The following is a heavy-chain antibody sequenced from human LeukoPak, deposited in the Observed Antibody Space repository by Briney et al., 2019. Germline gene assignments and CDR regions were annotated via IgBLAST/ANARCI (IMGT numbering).Heavy chain of an antibody. D-gene: IGHD3-3*01. Sequence: ASVKVSCKASGYSFTSYYIHWVRQAPGQGLEWMAMINPSGFGSSTTYAQKFQGTLTLTRDMSTSTVYMDLGSLRSEDTAVYYCARSITIFGVATLGYWGQGTLVTVSS. CDR3: ARSITIFGVATLGY. CDR1: GYSFTSYY. V-gene: IGHV1-46*01. CDR2: INPSGFGSST. J-gene: IGHJ4*02.